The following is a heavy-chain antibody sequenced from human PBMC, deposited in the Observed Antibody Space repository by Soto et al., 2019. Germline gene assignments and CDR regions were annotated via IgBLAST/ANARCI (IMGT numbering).Heavy chain of an antibody. V-gene: IGHV3-23*01. CDR1: GFTFSSYA. CDR3: ARGYCSGGRCYQRFFDH. Sequence: GGSLRLSCAASGFTFSSYAMSWVRQAPGKGLEWVSVISGSDGSIYYADSVKGRFTISRDNSKNTLYLQMNSLRVEDTAVYYCARGYCSGGRCYQRFFDHWGKGTLVTVSS. D-gene: IGHD2-15*01. CDR2: ISGSDGSI. J-gene: IGHJ4*02.